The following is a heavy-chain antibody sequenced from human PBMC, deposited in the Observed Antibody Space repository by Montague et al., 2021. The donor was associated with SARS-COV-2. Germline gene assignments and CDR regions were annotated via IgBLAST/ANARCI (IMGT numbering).Heavy chain of an antibody. CDR2: ITHSGTT. CDR3: VVFDYDALTGYIHL. V-gene: IGHV4-34*01. Sequence: SETLSLTCEIYGDSFSSHSWSWVRQAPGKGLEWTGEITHSGTTNYNPSLGGRVTMSLDPSKNRFSLKLNSVTAADTAVYYCVVFDYDALTGYIHLWGQGSPVTVSS. J-gene: IGHJ4*02. D-gene: IGHD3-9*01. CDR1: GDSFSSHS.